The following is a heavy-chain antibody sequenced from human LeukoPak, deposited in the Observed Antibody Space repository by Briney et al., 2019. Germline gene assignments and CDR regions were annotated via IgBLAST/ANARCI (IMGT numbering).Heavy chain of an antibody. CDR3: ARDEVIGTIFGPGPFDP. J-gene: IGHJ5*02. CDR1: GGSISSYY. D-gene: IGHD3-3*01. CDR2: IYTSGST. V-gene: IGHV4-4*07. Sequence: SETLSLTCTVSGGSISSYYWCWIRQPAGKGLEWIGRIYTSGSTNYNPSIMSRVTMSVVTSQNRFSLKLSSVTAAHTAVYCCARDEVIGTIFGPGPFDPWGEGTLVTVS.